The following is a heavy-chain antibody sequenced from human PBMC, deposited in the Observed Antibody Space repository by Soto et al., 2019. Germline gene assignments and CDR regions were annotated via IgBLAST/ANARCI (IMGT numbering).Heavy chain of an antibody. V-gene: IGHV3-30-3*01. D-gene: IGHD4-17*01. J-gene: IGHJ4*02. Sequence: QVQLVESGGGVVQPGRSLRLSCAASGFTFSSYAMHWVRQAPGKGLEWVAVISYDGSNKYYADSVKGRFTISRDNXXNTLYLQMNSLRAEDTAVYYCARDAAVTTGDYFDYWGQGTLVTVSS. CDR2: ISYDGSNK. CDR3: ARDAAVTTGDYFDY. CDR1: GFTFSSYA.